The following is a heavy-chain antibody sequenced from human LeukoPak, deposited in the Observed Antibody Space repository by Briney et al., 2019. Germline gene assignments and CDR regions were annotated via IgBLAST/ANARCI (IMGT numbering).Heavy chain of an antibody. CDR3: ARGRIAAAAYFQH. CDR1: GGSFSGYY. D-gene: IGHD6-13*01. Sequence: SETLSLTCAVYGGSFSGYYWSWIRQPPGKGLEWIGEINHSGSTNYNPSLKSRVTISVDTSKNQFSLKLSSVTAADTAVYYCARGRIAAAAYFQHWGQGTLVTASS. CDR2: INHSGST. J-gene: IGHJ1*01. V-gene: IGHV4-34*01.